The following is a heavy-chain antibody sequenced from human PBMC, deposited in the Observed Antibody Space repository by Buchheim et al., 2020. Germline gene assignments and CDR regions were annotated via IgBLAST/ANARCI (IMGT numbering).Heavy chain of an antibody. CDR1: GYTFTSYD. J-gene: IGHJ6*02. CDR3: ARQSVAVAGTWRAYYYYGMDV. D-gene: IGHD6-19*01. Sequence: QVQLVQSGAEVKKPGASVKVSCKASGYTFTSYDINWVRQATGQGLEWMGWMNPNSGNTGYAQKFQGRVTMTRNTSISTAYMELSSLRSEDTAVYYCARQSVAVAGTWRAYYYYGMDVWGQGTT. V-gene: IGHV1-8*01. CDR2: MNPNSGNT.